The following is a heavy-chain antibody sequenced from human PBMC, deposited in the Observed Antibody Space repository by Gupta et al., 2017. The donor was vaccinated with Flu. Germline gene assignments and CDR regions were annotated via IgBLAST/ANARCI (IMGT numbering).Heavy chain of an antibody. CDR2: IWYDGSKE. D-gene: IGHD2-2*01. V-gene: IGHV3-33*01. J-gene: IGHJ4*02. CDR1: GFTFSGNA. Sequence: QVQLVESGGGVVQPGRPLRLSCAASGFTFSGNAMHWVRQAPGKGLEWVAIIWYDGSKEYYADSVKGRCSISRDNSRNTLYLQLNSLRAEDTAVYYCARDFCSSTSCYSYYFDFWGQGTLVTGSS. CDR3: ARDFCSSTSCYSYYFDF.